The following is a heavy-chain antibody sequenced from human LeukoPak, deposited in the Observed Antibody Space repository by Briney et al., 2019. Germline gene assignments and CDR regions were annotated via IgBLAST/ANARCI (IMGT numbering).Heavy chain of an antibody. V-gene: IGHV4-34*01. Sequence: SETLSLTCAVYGGSFSGYYWSWIRQPPGKGLEWIGEINHSGSTNYNPSLKSRVTISVDTSKNQFSLKLSSVTAADTAVYYCARGGRQLWLRDPYYFDYWGQGTLATVSS. D-gene: IGHD5-18*01. CDR2: INHSGST. J-gene: IGHJ4*02. CDR3: ARGGRQLWLRDPYYFDY. CDR1: GGSFSGYY.